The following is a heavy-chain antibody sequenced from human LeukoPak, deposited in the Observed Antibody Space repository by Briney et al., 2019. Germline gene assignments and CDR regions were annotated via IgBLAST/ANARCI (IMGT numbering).Heavy chain of an antibody. Sequence: SETLSLTCTVSGGSISGGYYWTWIRQPPGKGLEWIGNIYYSGSTYYNPSLKSRVTVSVDTSKNQFSLKLSSVTAADTAVYYCARAPGYYDSSGYYVDYWGQGTLVTVSS. D-gene: IGHD3-22*01. J-gene: IGHJ4*02. CDR1: GGSISGGYY. V-gene: IGHV4-38-2*02. CDR2: IYYSGST. CDR3: ARAPGYYDSSGYYVDY.